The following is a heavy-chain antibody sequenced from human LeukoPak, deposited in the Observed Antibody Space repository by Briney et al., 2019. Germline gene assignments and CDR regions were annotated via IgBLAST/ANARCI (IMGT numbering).Heavy chain of an antibody. J-gene: IGHJ4*02. CDR3: ARTCSSSSCYIVH. V-gene: IGHV1-18*01. CDR1: GYTFANFG. D-gene: IGHD2-2*02. CDR2: ISVYNGNT. Sequence: GASVKVSCKASGYTFANFGITWVRQAPGQGLEWMGWISVYNGNTNYAQNLQGRVTLTTDTSTSTAYMELRSLTSDDTALYYCARTCSSSSCYIVHWGQGTLVNVSS.